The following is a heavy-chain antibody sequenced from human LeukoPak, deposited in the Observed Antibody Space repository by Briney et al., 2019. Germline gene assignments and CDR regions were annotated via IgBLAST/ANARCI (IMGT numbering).Heavy chain of an antibody. CDR3: ARGATGCSGGSCYPNWYFDL. CDR2: IYYSGST. V-gene: IGHV4-59*01. Sequence: SETLSLTCTVSGGSISRYYWSWIRQPPGKGLEWIGDIYYSGSTNYNPSLKSRVTISVDTSKNQFSLKLSSVTAADTAVYYCARGATGCSGGSCYPNWYFDLWGRGTLVTVSS. CDR1: GGSISRYY. D-gene: IGHD2-15*01. J-gene: IGHJ2*01.